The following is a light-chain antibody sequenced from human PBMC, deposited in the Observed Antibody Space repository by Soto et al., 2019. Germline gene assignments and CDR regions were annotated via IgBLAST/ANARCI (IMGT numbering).Light chain of an antibody. J-gene: IGKJ3*01. CDR1: QSISSY. Sequence: DIQMTQSPSSLSASVGDRVTITCRASQSISSYLNWYQHKPGKAPNLLIYAATTLQSGVPSRFSGSGSGTDFTLTISSLQPEDFATYYCQQSYSSGFTFGPGTKVDIK. CDR2: AAT. V-gene: IGKV1-39*01. CDR3: QQSYSSGFT.